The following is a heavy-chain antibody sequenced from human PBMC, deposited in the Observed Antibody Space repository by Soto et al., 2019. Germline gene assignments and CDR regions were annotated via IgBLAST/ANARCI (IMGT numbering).Heavy chain of an antibody. D-gene: IGHD2-8*02. CDR2: ILVGGST. CDR1: GFIGSSYD. CDR3: AKATATGGGAFEI. J-gene: IGHJ3*02. V-gene: IGHV3-23*01. Sequence: PGGSLRLSCGVSGFIGSSYDMSWVRQAPGKGLEWVSTILVGGSTHYEDSVKGRFTISRDTSKNTVYLQMNSLTAGDTAVYYCAKATATGGGAFEICGQGTMVTVSS.